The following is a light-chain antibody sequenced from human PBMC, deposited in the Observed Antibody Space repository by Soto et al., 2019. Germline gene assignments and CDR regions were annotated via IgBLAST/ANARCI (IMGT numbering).Light chain of an antibody. CDR1: SSKIGRNT. V-gene: IGLV1-44*01. CDR2: RNS. J-gene: IGLJ3*02. CDR3: AAWDDNLMGVV. Sequence: QSGLTQPPSASGTPGQRIIISCSGSSSKIGRNTVNWYQHLPGRAPKVLIYRNSHRPSGVPDRFSGSQSGSSASRAISGLQYEEEADYYCAAWDDNLMGVVFGGGTKLTVL.